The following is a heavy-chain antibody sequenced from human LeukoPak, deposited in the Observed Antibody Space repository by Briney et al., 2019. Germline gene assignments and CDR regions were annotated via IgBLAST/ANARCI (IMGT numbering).Heavy chain of an antibody. CDR3: ARDVGQQLGPVFDY. CDR2: ISSSGSTI. Sequence: GGSLRLSCAASGFTFSSYEMNWVPQAPGKGLEWVSYISSSGSTIYYADSVKGRFTISRDNAKNSLYLQMNSLRAEDTAVYYCARDVGQQLGPVFDYWGQGTLVTVSS. D-gene: IGHD6-13*01. CDR1: GFTFSSYE. J-gene: IGHJ4*02. V-gene: IGHV3-48*03.